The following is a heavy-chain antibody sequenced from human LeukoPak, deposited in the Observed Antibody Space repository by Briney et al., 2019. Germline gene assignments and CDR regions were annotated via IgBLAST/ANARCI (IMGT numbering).Heavy chain of an antibody. CDR3: TRDWFGHSYGYKSPGAWAY. D-gene: IGHD5-18*01. CDR1: GYTFTSYG. V-gene: IGHV1-18*01. CDR2: ISAYNGNT. Sequence: ASVKVSCKASGYTFTSYGISWVRQAPGQGLEWMGWISAYNGNTNYAQKLQGRVTMTRDMSTSTLSMELTSLRFEDTALYYCTRDWFGHSYGYKSPGAWAYWGQGTLVTVSS. J-gene: IGHJ4*02.